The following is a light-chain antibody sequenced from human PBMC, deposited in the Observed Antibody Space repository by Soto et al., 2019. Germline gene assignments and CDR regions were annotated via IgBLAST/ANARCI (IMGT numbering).Light chain of an antibody. CDR1: SSDVGGYNY. V-gene: IGLV2-8*01. CDR2: EVT. CDR3: SSYAASNNFYFV. J-gene: IGLJ3*02. Sequence: QPPSASGSPGQSVAISCAGTSSDVGGYNYVSWYQQYPGRAPKLMIYEVTKRPSGVPDRFSGSKSGNTASLTVSGLQAEDEADYYCSSYAASNNFYFVFGGGTQLTVL.